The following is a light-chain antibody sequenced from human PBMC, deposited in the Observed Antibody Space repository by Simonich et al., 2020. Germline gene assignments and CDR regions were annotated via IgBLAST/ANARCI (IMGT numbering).Light chain of an antibody. Sequence: QSALTQPASVSGSPGQSITISCTGTSSDVGRYNLVSWYQPHPGKAPKLMIYEGSKRPSGVAKRLAGSKSGNTASLTISGLQAEDEADYYCCSYAGRSTVVFGGGTKLTVL. J-gene: IGLJ2*01. CDR3: CSYAGRSTVV. CDR2: EGS. CDR1: SSDVGRYNL. V-gene: IGLV2-23*01.